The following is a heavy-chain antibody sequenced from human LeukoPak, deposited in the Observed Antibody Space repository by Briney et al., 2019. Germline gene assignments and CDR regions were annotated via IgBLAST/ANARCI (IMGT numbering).Heavy chain of an antibody. D-gene: IGHD3-22*01. J-gene: IGHJ1*01. CDR3: AKDSDYYHSSGYYYAYFQH. CDR2: ISSSSSTI. V-gene: IGHV3-48*02. Sequence: VRSLRLSCAASGFTFNTYGMHWVPQAPRNGLEWVSYISSSSSTIYYADSVKGRFTISSDNAKNSLYLQMNSLRDEDTAVYYCAKDSDYYHSSGYYYAYFQHWGQGTLVTVSS. CDR1: GFTFNTYG.